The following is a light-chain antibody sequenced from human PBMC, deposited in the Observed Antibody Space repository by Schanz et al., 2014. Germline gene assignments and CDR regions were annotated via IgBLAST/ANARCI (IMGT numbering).Light chain of an antibody. CDR3: SSHSLTSILV. CDR1: SRDIGKYNY. Sequence: QSALTQPPSASGSPGQSVTISCTGTSRDIGKYNYVSWYQQHPGKAPKLLIYDVTERPSGVPDRFSGSKSGNTASLTVSGLQAEDEADYYCSSHSLTSILVFGGGTKLTVL. CDR2: DVT. J-gene: IGLJ2*01. V-gene: IGLV2-8*01.